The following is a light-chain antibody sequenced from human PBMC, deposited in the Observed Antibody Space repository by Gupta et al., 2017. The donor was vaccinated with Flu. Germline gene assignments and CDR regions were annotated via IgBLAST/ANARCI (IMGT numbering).Light chain of an antibody. Sequence: SFILTQPPSLSVAPGQTASIACGGNNIGSETVHWYQQKPGQAPVLVLYYEDFRPSGIPDRFLCGSTGNNATPPTRRGEAGEEADDYYHVSDTTSDHYVLGAGTKVTVV. CDR1: NIGSET. CDR3: HVSDTTSDHYV. CDR2: YED. V-gene: IGLV3-21*01. J-gene: IGLJ1*01.